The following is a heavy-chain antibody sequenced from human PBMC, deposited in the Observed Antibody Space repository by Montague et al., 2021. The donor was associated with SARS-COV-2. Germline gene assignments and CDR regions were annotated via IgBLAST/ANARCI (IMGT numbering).Heavy chain of an antibody. V-gene: IGHV4-39*01. Sequence: SETLSLTCNVSGDSITSGSYYWGWIRQPPGKGLEWIGNIHSSGSTYYKSRVTISVDTSKNQFSLKVTSVTAADTAVYYCARRLGGSGWLDYWGQGTLVTVSS. CDR1: GDSITSGSYY. D-gene: IGHD6-25*01. J-gene: IGHJ4*02. CDR3: ARRLGGSGWLDY. CDR2: IHSSGST.